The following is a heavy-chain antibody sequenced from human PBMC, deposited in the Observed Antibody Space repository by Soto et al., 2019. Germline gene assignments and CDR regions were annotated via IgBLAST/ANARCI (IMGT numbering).Heavy chain of an antibody. D-gene: IGHD3-3*01. CDR2: INHSGST. V-gene: IGHV4-34*01. CDR3: ARVSTYYVFWSGYYMGRTSWFDP. Sequence: SETLSLTCAVYGGSFSGYYWSWIRQPPGKGLEWIGEINHSGSTNYNPSLKSRVTISVDTSKNQFSLKLSSVTAADTAVYYCARVSTYYVFWSGYYMGRTSWFDPWGQGTLVTVSS. CDR1: GGSFSGYY. J-gene: IGHJ5*02.